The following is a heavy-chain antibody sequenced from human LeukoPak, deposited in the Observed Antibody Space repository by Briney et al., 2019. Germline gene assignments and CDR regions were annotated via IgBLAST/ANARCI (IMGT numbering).Heavy chain of an antibody. CDR3: ARSYYYGSGSWYSNWFDP. J-gene: IGHJ5*02. D-gene: IGHD3-10*01. CDR2: IYTSGST. CDR1: GGSISSYY. V-gene: IGHV4-4*07. Sequence: PSETLSLTCTVSGGSISSYYWSWIRQPAGKGLEWIGRIYTSGSTNYNPSLKSRVTMSVDTSKSQFSLKLSSVTAADTAVYYCARSYYYGSGSWYSNWFDPWGQGTLVTVSS.